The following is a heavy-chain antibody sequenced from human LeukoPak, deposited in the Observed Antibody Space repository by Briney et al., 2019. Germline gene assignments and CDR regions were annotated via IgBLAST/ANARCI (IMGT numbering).Heavy chain of an antibody. J-gene: IGHJ6*03. CDR3: ARGILQFLEWSIGDYYYYMDV. CDR1: GGSISSHY. V-gene: IGHV4-59*11. D-gene: IGHD3-3*01. CDR2: IYYSGST. Sequence: SETLSLTCTVSGGSISSHYWSWIRQPPGKGLEWIGYIYYSGSTNYNPSLKSRVTISVDTSKNQFSLKLSSVTAADTAVYYCARGILQFLEWSIGDYYYYMDVWGKGTTVTVSS.